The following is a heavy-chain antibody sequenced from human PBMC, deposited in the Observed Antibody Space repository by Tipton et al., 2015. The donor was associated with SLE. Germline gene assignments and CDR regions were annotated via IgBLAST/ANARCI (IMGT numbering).Heavy chain of an antibody. Sequence: TLSLTCTVSRGTISSAAYYWSWIRQSPGKGLEWIGYIYYSGNTQYNPSLKSQISMSIDTSKNQFSLDLSSVTAADTAVYYCAAAFGAGSYEIDYWGQGILVTVSS. D-gene: IGHD3-10*01. V-gene: IGHV4-30-4*08. CDR3: AAAFGAGSYEIDY. CDR1: RGTISSAAYY. CDR2: IYYSGNT. J-gene: IGHJ4*02.